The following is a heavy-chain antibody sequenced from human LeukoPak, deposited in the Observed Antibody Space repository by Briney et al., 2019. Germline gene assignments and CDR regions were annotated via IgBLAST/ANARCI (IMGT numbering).Heavy chain of an antibody. Sequence: ASVKVSCMASGYTFTGYYMRGVRQAPGQGLEWMGWINPNSGGTNYAQKFQGRVTTTRDTSISTAYMELSRLRSDDRAVYYCARVGIWRCSVDWFDPWGEGTLVTLSS. CDR2: INPNSGGT. D-gene: IGHD6-13*01. V-gene: IGHV1-2*02. CDR1: GYTFTGYY. J-gene: IGHJ5*02. CDR3: ARVGIWRCSVDWFDP.